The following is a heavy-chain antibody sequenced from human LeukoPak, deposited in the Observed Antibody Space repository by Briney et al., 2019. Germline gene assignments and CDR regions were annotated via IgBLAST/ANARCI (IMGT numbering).Heavy chain of an antibody. D-gene: IGHD2-8*01. CDR3: AREVMAKRRAFDI. Sequence: PGGSLRLSSAASGFTASSNYMSWVRQAPGKGLEWVSVIYSDDRTYYADSVKGRFTISRHTSKKTLYLQMNSLRAEDTAVYYCAREVMAKRRAFDIWGQGTVVTVSS. V-gene: IGHV3-53*04. CDR2: IYSDDRT. J-gene: IGHJ3*02. CDR1: GFTASSNY.